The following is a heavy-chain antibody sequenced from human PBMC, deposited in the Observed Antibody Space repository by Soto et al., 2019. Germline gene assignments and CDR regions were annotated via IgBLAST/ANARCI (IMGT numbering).Heavy chain of an antibody. J-gene: IGHJ3*02. V-gene: IGHV3-23*01. D-gene: IGHD1-1*01. CDR3: AKDAVSYNGIYDPFDI. CDR2: IDGDGSA. CDR1: GFTLSNYA. Sequence: EVQLLESGGGLVQPGGSLRLSCVASGFTLSNYAMSWVRQAPGKGLEWVSVIDGDGSAKFADSVKGRLTVSRDNSKNTLYLQMASLRAEDTAIYYCAKDAVSYNGIYDPFDIWGRWTMVTVSS.